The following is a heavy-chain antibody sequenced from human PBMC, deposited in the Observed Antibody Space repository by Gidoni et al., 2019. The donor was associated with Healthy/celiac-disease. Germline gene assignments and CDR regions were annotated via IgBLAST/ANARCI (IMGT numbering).Heavy chain of an antibody. CDR1: GFSLSTSGMC. J-gene: IGHJ4*02. Sequence: QVTLRESGPALVKPTQTLTPTCPFSGFSLSTSGMCVSWIRQPPGKALEWLALIDWDDDKYYSTSLKTRLTISKDTSKNQVVLTMTNMDPVDTATYYCARSMDYYDSSGYGGFDYWGQGTLVTVSS. CDR3: ARSMDYYDSSGYGGFDY. CDR2: IDWDDDK. D-gene: IGHD3-22*01. V-gene: IGHV2-70*01.